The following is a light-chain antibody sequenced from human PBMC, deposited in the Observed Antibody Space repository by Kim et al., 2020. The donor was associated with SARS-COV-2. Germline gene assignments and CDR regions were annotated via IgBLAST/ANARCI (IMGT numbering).Light chain of an antibody. V-gene: IGLV4-69*01. CDR1: SGHSSYA. CDR2: LNSDGSH. J-gene: IGLJ3*02. CDR3: QTWGTGTWV. Sequence: QLVLTQSPSASASLGASVKLTCTLSSGHSSYAIEWHQQQPEKGPRYLMKLNSDGSHSKGDGIPDRFSGSSSGAERYLTISSLQSEDEADYYCQTWGTGTWVFGGGTQLTVL.